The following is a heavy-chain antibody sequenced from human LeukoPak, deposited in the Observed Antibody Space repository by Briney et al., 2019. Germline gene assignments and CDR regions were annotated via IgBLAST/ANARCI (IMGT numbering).Heavy chain of an antibody. Sequence: GGSLRLSCAASGFTFSSYAMHWVRQAPGKGLEWVAVISYDGSNEYYADSVKGRFTISRDNSKNTLYLQMNSLRAEDTAVYYCANEAFMTETDAFDIWGQGTMVTVSS. D-gene: IGHD3-16*01. J-gene: IGHJ3*02. V-gene: IGHV3-30-3*02. CDR3: ANEAFMTETDAFDI. CDR2: ISYDGSNE. CDR1: GFTFSSYA.